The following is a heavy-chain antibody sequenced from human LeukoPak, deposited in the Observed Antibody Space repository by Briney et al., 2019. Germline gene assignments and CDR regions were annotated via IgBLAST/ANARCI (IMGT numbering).Heavy chain of an antibody. CDR2: ISGSGGST. CDR1: GFTFSSYA. V-gene: IGHV3-23*01. D-gene: IGHD4-17*01. CDR3: ATEKNYGDYNAYGMDV. Sequence: PGGSLRLSCAASGFTFSSYAMSRVRQAPGKGLEWVSAISGSGGSTYYADSVKGRFTISRDNAKNSLSLQMNSLRAEDTAVYYCATEKNYGDYNAYGMDVWGQGTTVIVSS. J-gene: IGHJ6*02.